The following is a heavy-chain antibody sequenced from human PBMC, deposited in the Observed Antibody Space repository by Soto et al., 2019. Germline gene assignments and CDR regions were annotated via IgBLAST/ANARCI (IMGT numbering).Heavy chain of an antibody. Sequence: SVKVSCKASGGTFSSYAISWLRQAPGQGLEWMGGIIPIFGTANYAQKFQGRVTITADESTSTAYMELSSLRSEDTAVYYCARIGRIQLWLPFDYWGQGTLVTVSS. CDR1: GGTFSSYA. CDR2: IIPIFGTA. D-gene: IGHD5-18*01. V-gene: IGHV1-69*13. J-gene: IGHJ4*02. CDR3: ARIGRIQLWLPFDY.